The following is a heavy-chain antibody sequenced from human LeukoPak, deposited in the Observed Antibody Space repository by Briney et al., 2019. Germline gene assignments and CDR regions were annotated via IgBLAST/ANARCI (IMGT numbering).Heavy chain of an antibody. CDR3: ARDGMDV. CDR1: GGSISSSSFY. CDR2: IYYSGST. V-gene: IGHV4-39*07. Sequence: SETLSLTCTVSGGSISSSSFYWGWIRQPPGKGLEWIGSIYYSGSTNYNPSLKSRVTISVDTSKNQFSLKLRSVTAADTAVYYCARDGMDVWGQGTTVTVSS. J-gene: IGHJ6*02.